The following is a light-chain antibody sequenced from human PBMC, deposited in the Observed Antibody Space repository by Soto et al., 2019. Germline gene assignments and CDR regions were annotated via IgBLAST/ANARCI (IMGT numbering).Light chain of an antibody. J-gene: IGKJ1*01. CDR3: QQYGSSPET. Sequence: EIVLTQSPDTLSLSPGESATLSCRASQSVSSNLAWYQQKPGQAPRLLIYGASSRATGIPDRFSGSGSGTDFTLTISRLEPEDFAVYYCQQYGSSPETFGQGTTVDIK. CDR1: QSVSSN. V-gene: IGKV3-20*01. CDR2: GAS.